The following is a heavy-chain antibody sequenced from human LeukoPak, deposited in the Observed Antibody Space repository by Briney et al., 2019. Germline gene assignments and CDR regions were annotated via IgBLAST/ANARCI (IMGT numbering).Heavy chain of an antibody. D-gene: IGHD5-18*01. CDR1: GFTFSSYA. V-gene: IGHV3-30*04. CDR3: ARDVDTAMGGDYFDY. J-gene: IGHJ4*02. CDR2: ISYDGSNK. Sequence: GGSLRLSCAASGFTFSSYAMHWVRQAPGKGLEWVAVISYDGSNKYYADSVKGRFTISRDNSKNTLYLQMNSLRAEDTAVYYCARDVDTAMGGDYFDYWGQGTLVTV.